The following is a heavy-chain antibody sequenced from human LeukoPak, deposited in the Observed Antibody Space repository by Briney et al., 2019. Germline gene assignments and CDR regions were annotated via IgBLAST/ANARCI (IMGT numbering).Heavy chain of an antibody. V-gene: IGHV1-2*02. CDR3: TRAPPQRRGYDS. Sequence: ASVKVSCKASGYTFTGYYMQWVRQAPGQGLEWMGWINPNSGGTNYAQKFQGRVTMTRDTSISTAYMELSRLRSDDTAVYFCTRAPPQRRGYDSWGQGTLVTVSS. D-gene: IGHD2-15*01. CDR1: GYTFTGYY. CDR2: INPNSGGT. J-gene: IGHJ4*02.